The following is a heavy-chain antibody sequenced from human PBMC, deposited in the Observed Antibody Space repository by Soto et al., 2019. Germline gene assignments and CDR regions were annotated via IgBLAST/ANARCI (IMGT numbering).Heavy chain of an antibody. Sequence: QVQLVQSGAEVKKPGSSVKVSCKASGGTFSSYAISWGRQAPGQGLEWMGGIIPIFGTANYAQKLQGRVTITADKSTSTADLELSSLRSEDTAVYYCARVRGYDFRDRMDVWGKGTTVTVSA. V-gene: IGHV1-69*06. CDR3: ARVRGYDFRDRMDV. J-gene: IGHJ6*04. CDR1: GGTFSSYA. D-gene: IGHD3-3*01. CDR2: IIPIFGTA.